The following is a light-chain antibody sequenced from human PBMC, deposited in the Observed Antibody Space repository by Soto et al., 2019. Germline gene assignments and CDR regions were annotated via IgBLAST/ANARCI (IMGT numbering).Light chain of an antibody. J-gene: IGKJ2*01. CDR1: QGISSY. Sequence: AVRMTKSPSSFSASTGDRVTITCRASQGISSYLAWYQQKPGKAPKLLIYAASTLQSGVPSRFSGSESGTDFTLTISCLQSEDFATYYFQQYYSYPYTFGQGTKLEIK. V-gene: IGKV1-8*01. CDR2: AAS. CDR3: QQYYSYPYT.